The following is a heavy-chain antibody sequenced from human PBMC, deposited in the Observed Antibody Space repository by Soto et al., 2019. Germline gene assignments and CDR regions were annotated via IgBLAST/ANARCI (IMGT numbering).Heavy chain of an antibody. Sequence: EVQLVESGGGLVQPGGSLRLSCAVSGFTFSNSWLSWVRQAPGKGLEWVANTNHDGTDKYYVDSVKGPFTISRDNAKNSLYLQMNSLRAEDTAIYYCARVSPVMSPGYWGQGTLVTVSS. D-gene: IGHD3-16*01. CDR3: ARVSPVMSPGY. J-gene: IGHJ4*02. CDR1: GFTFSNSW. CDR2: TNHDGTDK. V-gene: IGHV3-7*05.